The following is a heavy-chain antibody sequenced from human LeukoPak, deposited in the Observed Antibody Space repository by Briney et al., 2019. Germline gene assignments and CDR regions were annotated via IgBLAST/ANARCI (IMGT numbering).Heavy chain of an antibody. CDR2: ISSSGSII. Sequence: GGSLRLSCAASGFTFSDYYMNWIRQAPGKGLEWVSHISSSGSIIYFADSVKGRFTISRDNAKKSLYLQMNSLRAEDTTVYYCARGGSRWQPPKYYFDYWGQGTLVTVSS. J-gene: IGHJ4*02. D-gene: IGHD4-23*01. CDR3: ARGGSRWQPPKYYFDY. V-gene: IGHV3-11*01. CDR1: GFTFSDYY.